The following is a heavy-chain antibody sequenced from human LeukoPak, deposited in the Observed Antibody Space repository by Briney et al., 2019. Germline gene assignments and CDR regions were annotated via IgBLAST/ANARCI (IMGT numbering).Heavy chain of an antibody. V-gene: IGHV4-39*07. Sequence: SETLSLTCTVSGGSISSSSYYWGWIRQPPGKGLEWIGSIYYSGSTYYNPSLKSRVTISVDTSKNQFSLKLSSVTAADTAVYYCARDLGIAAAEANWFDPWGQGTLVTVSS. D-gene: IGHD6-13*01. CDR2: IYYSGST. CDR3: ARDLGIAAAEANWFDP. J-gene: IGHJ5*02. CDR1: GGSISSSSYY.